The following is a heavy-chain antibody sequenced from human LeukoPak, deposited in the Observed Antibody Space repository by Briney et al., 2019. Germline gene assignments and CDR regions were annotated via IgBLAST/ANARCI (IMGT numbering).Heavy chain of an antibody. CDR3: ARNITNIIVAERIDAFDI. CDR2: IFNAGST. D-gene: IGHD2-21*01. CDR1: GASFSSNTYY. Sequence: SETLSLTCTVSGASFSSNTYYWAWIRQPPGKGLEWIGSIFNAGSTFYNPSLTSRVTISVDTSKNQFSLRLSSVTAADTAMYYCARNITNIIVAERIDAFDIWGQGTMVTVSS. J-gene: IGHJ3*02. V-gene: IGHV4-39*01.